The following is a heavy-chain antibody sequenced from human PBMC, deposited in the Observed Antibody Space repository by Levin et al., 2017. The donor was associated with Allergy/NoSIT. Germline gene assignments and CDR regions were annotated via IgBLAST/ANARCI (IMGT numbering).Heavy chain of an antibody. CDR3: ARPRFGELSLYFDY. V-gene: IGHV2-5*02. CDR1: GFSLSTSGVG. J-gene: IGHJ4*02. Sequence: SGPTLVKPTQTLTLTCTFSGFSLSTSGVGVGWIRQPPGKALEWLALIYWDDDKRYSPSLKSRLTITKDTSKNQVVLTMTNMDPVDTATYYCARPRFGELSLYFDYWGQGTLVTVSS. CDR2: IYWDDDK. D-gene: IGHD3-10*01.